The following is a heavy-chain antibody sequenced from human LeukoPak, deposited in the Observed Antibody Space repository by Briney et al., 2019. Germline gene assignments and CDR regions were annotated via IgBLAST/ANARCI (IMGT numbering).Heavy chain of an antibody. J-gene: IGHJ4*02. Sequence: SVKVSCKASGYTFTGYYMHWVRQAPGQGLEWMGGIIPIFGTANYAQKFQGRVTITADKSTSTAYMELSSLRSEDTAVYYCARRDPYYYFDYWGQGTLVTVSS. CDR2: IIPIFGTA. CDR3: ARRDPYYYFDY. V-gene: IGHV1-69*06. D-gene: IGHD1-26*01. CDR1: GYTFTGYY.